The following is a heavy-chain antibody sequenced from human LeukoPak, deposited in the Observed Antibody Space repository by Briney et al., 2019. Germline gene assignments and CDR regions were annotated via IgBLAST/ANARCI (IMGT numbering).Heavy chain of an antibody. D-gene: IGHD2-21*02. CDR3: ARGPPYIVVVTAIGFFDY. CDR2: IYYSGNT. V-gene: IGHV4-39*02. CDR1: GGSISSTTYY. J-gene: IGHJ4*02. Sequence: PSETLSLTCIVSGGSISSTTYYWGWIRQPPGKRLEWIGSIYYSGNTYYNPSLKSRVTISIDTSKNQFSLNLNSVTAADTAVYYCARGPPYIVVVTAIGFFDYWGQGTLVTVSS.